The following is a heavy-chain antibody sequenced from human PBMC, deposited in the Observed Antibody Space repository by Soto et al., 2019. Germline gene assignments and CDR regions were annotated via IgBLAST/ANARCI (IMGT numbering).Heavy chain of an antibody. Sequence: GGSLRLSCAASGFTFDNYAMSWVRQAPGKGLEWVSGLSGSGGTTYYADSLKGRLTVSRDNSKNTLYLQMNSLRVEDTGVYYCARDRHRMTGAWPPGGFWGQGTLVTISS. CDR1: GFTFDNYA. V-gene: IGHV3-23*01. CDR2: LSGSGGTT. J-gene: IGHJ4*02. D-gene: IGHD1-20*01. CDR3: ARDRHRMTGAWPPGGF.